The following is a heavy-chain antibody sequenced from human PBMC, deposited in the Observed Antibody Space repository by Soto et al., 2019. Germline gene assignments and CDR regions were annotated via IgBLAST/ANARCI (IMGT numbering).Heavy chain of an antibody. CDR2: IFYSGST. J-gene: IGHJ3*02. CDR3: ARAYGLGAFDI. Sequence: QVQLQESGPGLVKPSETLSLTCTVSGGSISSYYWSWIRQPPGKGLECIGYIFYSGSTNYNPSLKCRVTISVDTSKNPFSLKLSSVTAADTAVYYCARAYGLGAFDIWGQGTMVTVSS. CDR1: GGSISSYY. V-gene: IGHV4-59*08. D-gene: IGHD3-10*01.